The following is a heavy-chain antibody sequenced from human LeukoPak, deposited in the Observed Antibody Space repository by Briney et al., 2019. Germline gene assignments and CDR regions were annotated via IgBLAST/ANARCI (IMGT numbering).Heavy chain of an antibody. CDR2: ISGSGSSM. CDR1: GFSFSESY. V-gene: IGHV3-11*01. J-gene: IGHJ4*02. CDR3: ARGKRRFDY. Sequence: PGGSLRLSCAASGFSFSESYMSWIRQAPGKGLEWVAYISGSGSSMYYADSVKGRFTISRDNARNSLHLHMSSLRADDTAVYYCARGKRRFDYWGQGTLVTVSS.